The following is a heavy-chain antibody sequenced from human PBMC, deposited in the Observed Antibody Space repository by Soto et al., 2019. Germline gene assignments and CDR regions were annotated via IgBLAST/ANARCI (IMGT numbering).Heavy chain of an antibody. CDR3: ARGSGSYYDYYYYGMDV. V-gene: IGHV5-10-1*01. Sequence: GESLKISCKGSGYGFTSHWISWVRQMPGKGLEWMGRIDPSDSYTNYSPSFQGHVTISADKSISTAYLQWSSLKASGTAMYYCARGSGSYYDYYYYGMDVWGKGTTVTVSS. CDR2: IDPSDSYT. J-gene: IGHJ6*04. D-gene: IGHD1-26*01. CDR1: GYGFTSHW.